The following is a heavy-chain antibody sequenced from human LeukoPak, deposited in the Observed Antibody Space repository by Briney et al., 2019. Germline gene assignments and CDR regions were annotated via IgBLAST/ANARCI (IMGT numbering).Heavy chain of an antibody. Sequence: GASVKVSCKASGYTFTGYYMHWVRQAPGQGLEWMGWINPNSGGTNYAQKFQGRVTMTRDTSISTAYMELSRLRSDDTAVYYCAREVSIAAAGTRKINWFDPWGQGTLVTVSS. CDR1: GYTFTGYY. D-gene: IGHD6-13*01. V-gene: IGHV1-2*02. CDR2: INPNSGGT. CDR3: AREVSIAAAGTRKINWFDP. J-gene: IGHJ5*02.